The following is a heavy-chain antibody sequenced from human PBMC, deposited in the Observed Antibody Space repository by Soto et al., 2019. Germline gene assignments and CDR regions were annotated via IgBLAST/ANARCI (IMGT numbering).Heavy chain of an antibody. CDR1: GGSISSYY. CDR2: IYYSGST. V-gene: IGHV4-59*08. CDR3: ARHNYGSGSTYFDY. Sequence: QVQLQESGPGLVKPSETLSLTCTVSGGSISSYYWSWIRQPPGMGLEWIGYIYYSGSTNYNPSLKSRVTISVDTSKNQCSLKLNSMTAADTAVYYCARHNYGSGSTYFDYWGQGTLVTVSS. D-gene: IGHD3-10*01. J-gene: IGHJ4*02.